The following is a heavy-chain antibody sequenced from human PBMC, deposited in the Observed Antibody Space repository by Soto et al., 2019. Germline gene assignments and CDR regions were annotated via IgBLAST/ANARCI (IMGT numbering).Heavy chain of an antibody. V-gene: IGHV3-30-3*01. CDR3: AREADGYNP. CDR1: GFTFSSYA. J-gene: IGHJ5*02. D-gene: IGHD5-12*01. Sequence: QVQLVESGGGVVQPGRSLRLSCAASGFTFSSYAMHWVRQAPGKGLEWVAVISYDGSNKYYADSVKGRFTISRDNSKNTLYLQMNSLRAEDTAVYYCAREADGYNPWGQGTLVTVSS. CDR2: ISYDGSNK.